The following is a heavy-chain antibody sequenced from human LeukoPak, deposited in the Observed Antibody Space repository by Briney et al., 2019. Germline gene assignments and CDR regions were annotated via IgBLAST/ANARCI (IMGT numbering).Heavy chain of an antibody. Sequence: PSETLSLTCTVSGGSISEYYWSWIRQPPGKGLEWIGYIHYSGSTNYNPSLKSRVTISVDTSKNQFSLKLSSVTAADTAVYYCARYDYSTSRLPNNWFDPWGQGTLVTVSS. V-gene: IGHV4-59*08. CDR2: IHYSGST. CDR3: ARYDYSTSRLPNNWFDP. D-gene: IGHD4-11*01. J-gene: IGHJ5*02. CDR1: GGSISEYY.